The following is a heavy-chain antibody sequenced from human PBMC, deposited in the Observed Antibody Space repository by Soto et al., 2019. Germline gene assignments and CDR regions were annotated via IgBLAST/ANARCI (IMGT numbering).Heavy chain of an antibody. V-gene: IGHV3-48*03. CDR3: ATRSGGGGAFDF. J-gene: IGHJ3*01. D-gene: IGHD3-10*01. CDR2: IHSSATTM. CDR1: GLTFSRYE. Sequence: GGSLRLSCAASGLTFSRYEMNWVRQAPGKGLEWIAYIHSSATTMFYADSVKGRFTISRDNAKNSLYLQLNSLSAEDTALYYCATRSGGGGAFDFWGQGTRVTVSS.